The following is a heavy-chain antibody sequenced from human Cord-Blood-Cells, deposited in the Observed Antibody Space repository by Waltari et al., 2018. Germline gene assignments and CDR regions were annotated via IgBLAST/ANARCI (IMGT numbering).Heavy chain of an antibody. D-gene: IGHD1-26*01. CDR1: GGSISSYY. CDR2: IYTSGRP. Sequence: QVQLQESGPGLVKPSETLSLTCTVSGGSISSYYWSWIRQPAGKGLEWIGRIYTSGRPNYNPSLKSRVTMAGDTSKNQFSLKLSSVTAADTAVYYCARAYSGSYYYYYMDVWGKGTTVTVSS. J-gene: IGHJ6*03. CDR3: ARAYSGSYYYYYMDV. V-gene: IGHV4-4*07.